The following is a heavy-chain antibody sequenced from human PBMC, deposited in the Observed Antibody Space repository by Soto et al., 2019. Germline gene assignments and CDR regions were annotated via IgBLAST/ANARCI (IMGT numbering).Heavy chain of an antibody. CDR2: INHSGTT. J-gene: IGHJ4*02. CDR1: GGSLNDYY. Sequence: PSETLSLTCAVYGGSLNDYYWSWVRQPPGKGLEWIGEINHSGTTTYNPSLKSRVTISVDTSKNQFSLKLSSATAADTAVYYCARGVPRRFDSSGYQIYYFDYWGQGTLVTVSS. V-gene: IGHV4-34*01. D-gene: IGHD3-22*01. CDR3: ARGVPRRFDSSGYQIYYFDY.